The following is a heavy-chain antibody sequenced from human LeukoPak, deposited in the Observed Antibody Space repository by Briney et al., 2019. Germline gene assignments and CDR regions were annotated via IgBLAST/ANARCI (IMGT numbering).Heavy chain of an antibody. CDR1: GYTFISFG. CDR2: ISGYTGNT. CDR3: VRDLNSAARSFFDY. V-gene: IGHV1-18*01. Sequence: ASVKVSCKASGYTFISFGFSWVRQAPGQGPEWMGWISGYTGNTNYAQRFQGRVTMTTDTSTSTAYMELRTLRSDDTAVYDCVRDLNSAARSFFDYWGPGTLVTVSS. D-gene: IGHD6-6*01. J-gene: IGHJ4*02.